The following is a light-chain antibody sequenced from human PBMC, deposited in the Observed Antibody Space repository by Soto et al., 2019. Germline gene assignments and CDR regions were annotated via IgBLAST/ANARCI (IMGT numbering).Light chain of an antibody. V-gene: IGKV1-39*01. CDR2: AAS. CDR3: KQTYRPSYT. CDR1: QSISRF. Sequence: DIQMTQSPSSLSASLGDRVTITCRASQSISRFLNWYQHQPGKAPRVLIYAASKLQSGVPSRFNGNGSETDFTLTNSSLQPEDFATYLCKQTYRPSYTFAQGTTLEIK. J-gene: IGKJ2*01.